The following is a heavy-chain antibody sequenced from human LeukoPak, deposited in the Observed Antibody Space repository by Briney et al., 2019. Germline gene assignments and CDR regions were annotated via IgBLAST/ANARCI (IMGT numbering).Heavy chain of an antibody. CDR2: INPRGGST. V-gene: IGHV1-46*02. D-gene: IGHD6-25*01. CDR3: ARVGITAATADN. J-gene: IGHJ4*02. CDR1: GYTFNGYY. Sequence: ASVKVSCKASGYTFNGYYIHWVRQAPGQGLEWMGWINPRGGSTDYAQKFQGRVTMTSDTSTSTVYMELNSLRSEDTAVYFCARVGITAATADNWGQGTLVIVSS.